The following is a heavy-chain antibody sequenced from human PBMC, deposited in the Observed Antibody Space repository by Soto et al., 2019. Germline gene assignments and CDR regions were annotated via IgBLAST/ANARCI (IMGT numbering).Heavy chain of an antibody. J-gene: IGHJ6*02. V-gene: IGHV1-69*13. Sequence: ASVKVSCKASGGTFSSYAISWVRQAPGQGLEWMGGIIPIFGTANYAQKFQGRVTITADESTSTAYMELSSLRSEDTAVYYCARWAVRDYYYYGMDVWGQGTTVTVSS. CDR2: IIPIFGTA. CDR1: GGTFSSYA. D-gene: IGHD1-26*01. CDR3: ARWAVRDYYYYGMDV.